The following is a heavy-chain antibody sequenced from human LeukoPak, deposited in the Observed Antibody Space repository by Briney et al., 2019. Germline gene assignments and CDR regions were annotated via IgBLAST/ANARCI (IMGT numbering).Heavy chain of an antibody. D-gene: IGHD6-19*01. V-gene: IGHV3-48*03. J-gene: IGHJ4*02. CDR2: ISSSGSTI. CDR3: ARADRDSDWYIDDC. CDR1: GFTFSSYE. Sequence: GGSLRLSCAASGFTFSSYEMNWVRQAPGKGLEWVSYISSSGSTIYYADSVKGRFTISRDNAKNSLYLQMNSLGAADTAVYYCARADRDSDWYIDDCWGQGTLVTVSS.